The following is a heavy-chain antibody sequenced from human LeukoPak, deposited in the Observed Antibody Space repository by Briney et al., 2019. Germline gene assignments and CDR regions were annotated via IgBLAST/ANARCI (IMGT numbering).Heavy chain of an antibody. CDR3: TREGGAAVAGTWDY. J-gene: IGHJ4*02. Sequence: QPGGSLSLSCAASGLTVNSNYMSWFRKAPGKGLEWVGFIRSKAYGGTTEYAASVKGRFTISRDDSKSIAYLQMNSLKTEDTAVYYCTREGGAAVAGTWDYWGQGTLVPVSS. D-gene: IGHD6-19*01. CDR2: IRSKAYGGTT. V-gene: IGHV3-49*03. CDR1: GLTVNSNY.